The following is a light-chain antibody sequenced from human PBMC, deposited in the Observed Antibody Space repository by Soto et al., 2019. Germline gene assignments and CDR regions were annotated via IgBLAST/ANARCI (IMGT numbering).Light chain of an antibody. Sequence: DLQMTPSPSSLSASLGDRVTLPFRASQGISSWLAWYQQKPGKAPKLLIYAASSLQSGVPSRFSGSGSGTDFTLTISSLQPEDFATYYCQQANSFPITFGQGTRLEIK. V-gene: IGKV1-12*01. CDR3: QQANSFPIT. CDR1: QGISSW. J-gene: IGKJ5*01. CDR2: AAS.